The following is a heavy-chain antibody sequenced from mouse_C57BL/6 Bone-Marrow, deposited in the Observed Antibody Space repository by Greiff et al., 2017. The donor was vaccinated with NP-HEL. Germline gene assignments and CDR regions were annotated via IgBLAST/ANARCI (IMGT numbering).Heavy chain of an antibody. CDR2: IRHKANGYTT. Sequence: EVQLVESGGGLVQPGGSLSLSCAASGFTFTDYYMSWVRQPPGKALEWLGFIRHKANGYTTEYSAYVKGRFTISRDNSQSILYLQMNALRAEDSATYYCARSGIFAYWGQGTLVTVSA. CDR1: GFTFTDYY. CDR3: ARSGIFAY. D-gene: IGHD1-1*01. J-gene: IGHJ3*01. V-gene: IGHV7-3*01.